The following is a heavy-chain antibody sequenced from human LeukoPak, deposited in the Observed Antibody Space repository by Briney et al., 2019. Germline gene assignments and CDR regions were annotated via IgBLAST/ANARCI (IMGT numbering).Heavy chain of an antibody. CDR1: GLTLSHYY. Sequence: GGSLRLSCAASGLTLSHYYMSWLRQAPGKGLEWLSYISSSSTSTEYADSVKGRFTISRDNAKNSMYLQMNSLRDEDTAVYYCARGSFERANYYDYWGQGTLVTVSS. CDR3: ARGSFERANYYDY. V-gene: IGHV3-11*06. J-gene: IGHJ4*02. D-gene: IGHD1-1*01. CDR2: ISSSSTST.